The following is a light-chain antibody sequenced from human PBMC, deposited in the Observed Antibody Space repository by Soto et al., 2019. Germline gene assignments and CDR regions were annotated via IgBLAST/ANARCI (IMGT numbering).Light chain of an antibody. CDR2: DAS. Sequence: DIQLTQSPSSLSASVGDRVTISCQASQDINNYLKWYQQKPGKAPKLLIYDASKLETGGPSRFSGSGSGTDFTFTISSLQPEDNATYYCQQYVDMPPTFGGGTKVEIK. CDR1: QDINNY. J-gene: IGKJ4*01. CDR3: QQYVDMPPT. V-gene: IGKV1-33*01.